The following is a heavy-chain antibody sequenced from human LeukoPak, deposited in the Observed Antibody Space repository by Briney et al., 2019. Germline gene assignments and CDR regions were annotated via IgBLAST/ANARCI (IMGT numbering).Heavy chain of an antibody. V-gene: IGHV1-2*02. CDR2: INPNSGGT. CDR3: AKGMTTIFGVVTLGYYYYMDV. CDR1: GYTFTGYY. D-gene: IGHD3-3*01. J-gene: IGHJ6*03. Sequence: GASVKVSCKASGYTFTGYYMHWVRQAPGQGLEWMGWINPNSGGTNYAQKFQGRVTMTRDTSISTAYMELSRLRSDDTAVYYCAKGMTTIFGVVTLGYYYYMDVWGKGTTVTVSS.